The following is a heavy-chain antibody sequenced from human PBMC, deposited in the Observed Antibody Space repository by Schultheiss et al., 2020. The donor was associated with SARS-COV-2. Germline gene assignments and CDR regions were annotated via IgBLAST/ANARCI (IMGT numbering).Heavy chain of an antibody. CDR3: TRDLGGIAGS. CDR1: GFTFGKYW. D-gene: IGHD6-13*01. V-gene: IGHV3-74*01. J-gene: IGHJ5*02. Sequence: GGSLRLSCAASGFTFGKYWMHWVRQVPGKGLVWVSRINEDGSTTNYADSVKGRFTISRDNWKNTLYLQMSSLRPEDTAVYYCTRDLGGIAGSWGQGTLVTVSS. CDR2: INEDGSTT.